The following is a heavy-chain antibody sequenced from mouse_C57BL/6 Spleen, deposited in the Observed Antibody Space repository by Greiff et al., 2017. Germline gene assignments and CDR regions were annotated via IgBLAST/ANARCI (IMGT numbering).Heavy chain of an antibody. D-gene: IGHD2-2*01. CDR2: IYPGSGST. V-gene: IGHV1-55*01. CDR3: ASGYYWYFDV. Sequence: QVQLQQPGAELVKPGASVKMSCKASGYTFTSYWITWVKQRPGQGLEWIGDIYPGSGSTNYNEKFKSKATLTVDTSSSTAYMQLSSLASEDSAVYYCASGYYWYFDVWGTGTTVTVSS. J-gene: IGHJ1*03. CDR1: GYTFTSYW.